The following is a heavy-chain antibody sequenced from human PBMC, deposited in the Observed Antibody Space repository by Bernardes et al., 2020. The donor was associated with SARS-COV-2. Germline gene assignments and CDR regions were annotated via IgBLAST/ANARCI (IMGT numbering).Heavy chain of an antibody. D-gene: IGHD4-17*01. CDR3: TGDYLY. V-gene: IGHV3-73*01. CDR1: GFNFSGSA. J-gene: IGHJ4*02. CDR2: IRSKPKGYAT. Sequence: GSLSLSCAASGFNFSGSAIQWVRQASGKGLGWIGRIRSKPKGYATTYAASLKGRFVISRDDSRNTAYLQIHSLKIDDTAVYYCTGDYLYWDQGTLVSVSS.